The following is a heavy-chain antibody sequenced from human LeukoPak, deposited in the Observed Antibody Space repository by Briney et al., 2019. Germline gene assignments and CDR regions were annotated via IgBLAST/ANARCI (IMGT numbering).Heavy chain of an antibody. CDR1: GVSIGGYS. CDR3: ARQFVSKNYLEY. Sequence: SETLSLTCAVSGVSIGGYSWSWIRQSPGKGLEWMGFIYNTGSTKYNPSLESRATMSVDTSKNQFSLNLISLTAADTAVYFCARQFVSKNYLEYWGQGILVSV. J-gene: IGHJ4*02. D-gene: IGHD2-21*01. CDR2: IYNTGST. V-gene: IGHV4-59*08.